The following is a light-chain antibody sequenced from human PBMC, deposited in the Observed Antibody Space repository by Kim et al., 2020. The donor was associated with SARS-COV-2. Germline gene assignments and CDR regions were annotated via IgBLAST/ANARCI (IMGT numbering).Light chain of an antibody. CDR2: AAS. CDR1: QSVSSN. Sequence: SPGERAPLSCRASQSVSSNLAWYQQKPGQAPRLLIYAASTRATGIPARFSGSGSGTEFTLTISSLQSEDFAVYYCQQYDIWPLTFGGGTKLEI. J-gene: IGKJ4*01. CDR3: QQYDIWPLT. V-gene: IGKV3-15*01.